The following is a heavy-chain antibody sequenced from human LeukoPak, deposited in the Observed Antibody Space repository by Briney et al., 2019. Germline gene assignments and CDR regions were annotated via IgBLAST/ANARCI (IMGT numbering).Heavy chain of an antibody. D-gene: IGHD2-2*01. Sequence: PSETLSLTCTVSGGSISSYYWSWFRQPPGKGLEWIGYIYYSGSTNYNPSLKSRVTISVDTSKNQFSLKLSSVTAADMAVYYCARQLVVLPAYYGMDVWGQGTTVTVSS. CDR1: GGSISSYY. V-gene: IGHV4-59*01. CDR3: ARQLVVLPAYYGMDV. J-gene: IGHJ6*02. CDR2: IYYSGST.